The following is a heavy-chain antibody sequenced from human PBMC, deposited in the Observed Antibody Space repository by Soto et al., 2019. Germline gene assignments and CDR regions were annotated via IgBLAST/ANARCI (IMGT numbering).Heavy chain of an antibody. Sequence: HPGGSLRLSCAASGFTFSSYWMHWVRQAPGKGLVWVSRINSDGSSTSYADSVKGRFTISRDNAKNTLYLQMNSLRAEDTAVYYCAWVRTTEWNYFDYWGQGTLVTVSS. V-gene: IGHV3-74*01. D-gene: IGHD4-4*01. CDR2: INSDGSST. CDR3: AWVRTTEWNYFDY. J-gene: IGHJ4*02. CDR1: GFTFSSYW.